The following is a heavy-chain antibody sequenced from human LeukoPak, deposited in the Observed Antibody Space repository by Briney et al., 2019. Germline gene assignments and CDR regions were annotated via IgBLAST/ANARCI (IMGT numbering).Heavy chain of an antibody. Sequence: PGRSLRLSCAASGFSFSSYAMHWVRQAPGKGLEWVAVISYDGSSKYYADSVKGRFTISRDNSKNTLYLQMNSLRAEDTAVYYCASKIVVVPAARRGDAFDIWGQGTMVTVSS. CDR2: ISYDGSSK. D-gene: IGHD2-2*01. J-gene: IGHJ3*02. CDR3: ASKIVVVPAARRGDAFDI. V-gene: IGHV3-30-3*01. CDR1: GFSFSSYA.